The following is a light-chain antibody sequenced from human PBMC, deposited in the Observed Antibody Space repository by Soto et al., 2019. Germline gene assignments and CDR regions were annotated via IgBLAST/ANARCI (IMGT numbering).Light chain of an antibody. J-gene: IGKJ1*01. CDR1: QSISGSY. CDR3: QQYGSSPRT. CDR2: GAS. Sequence: EIVLTQSPGTLSLSPGERATLSCRASQSISGSYLAWYQQKPGQAPRLLIYGASSRATGFPDRFSGSGSGTDLTLTISSLEAEDFEVYYCQQYGSSPRTLGQGTKV. V-gene: IGKV3-20*01.